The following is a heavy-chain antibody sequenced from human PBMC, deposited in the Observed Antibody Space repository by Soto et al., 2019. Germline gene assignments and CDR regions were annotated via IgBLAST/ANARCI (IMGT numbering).Heavy chain of an antibody. D-gene: IGHD3-10*01. J-gene: IGHJ5*02. CDR2: IYYSGST. CDR1: GGSISSYY. CDR3: ARPAMVRGSIDWFDP. V-gene: IGHV4-59*01. Sequence: PSETLSLTCTVSGGSISSYYWSWIRQPPGKGLEWIGYIYYSGSTNYNPSLKSRVTISVDTSKNQFSLKLSSVTAADTAVYYCARPAMVRGSIDWFDPWGQGTLVTVSS.